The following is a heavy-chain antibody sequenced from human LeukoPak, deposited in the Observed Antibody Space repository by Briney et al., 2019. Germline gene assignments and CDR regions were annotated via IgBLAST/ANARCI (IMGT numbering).Heavy chain of an antibody. Sequence: AGGSLRLSCAASGFTFSSYGMHWVRLAPGKGLEWVAVISYDGSNKYYADSVKGRFTISRDNSKNTLYLQMNSLRAEDTAVYYCAKLDYGDYVDAFDIWGQGTMVTVSS. CDR3: AKLDYGDYVDAFDI. CDR1: GFTFSSYG. J-gene: IGHJ3*02. CDR2: ISYDGSNK. V-gene: IGHV3-30*18. D-gene: IGHD4-17*01.